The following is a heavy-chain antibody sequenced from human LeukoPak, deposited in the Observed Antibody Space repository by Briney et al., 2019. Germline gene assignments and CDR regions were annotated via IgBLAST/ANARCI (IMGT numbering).Heavy chain of an antibody. D-gene: IGHD6-13*01. V-gene: IGHV3-48*02. J-gene: IGHJ4*02. CDR3: AGYSSSWRRIAY. CDR1: GFTFSSYS. Sequence: GGPLRLSCAASGFTFSSYSMNWVRQAPGKGLEWVSYISSSSSTIYYADSVKGRFTISRDNAKNSLYLQMNSLRDEDTAVYYCAGYSSSWRRIAYWGQGTLVTVSS. CDR2: ISSSSSTI.